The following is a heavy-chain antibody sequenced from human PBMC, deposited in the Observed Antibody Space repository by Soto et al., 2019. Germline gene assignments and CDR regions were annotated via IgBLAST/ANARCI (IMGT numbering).Heavy chain of an antibody. CDR3: AMGDGDYHDGNGYLGRQ. D-gene: IGHD3-22*01. CDR1: GFTFSSYW. CDR2: IKSDGSGA. Sequence: EVQLVESGGDLVQPGGSLRLSCAASGFTFSSYWMHWVRQAPGKGLVWVSRIKSDGSGAIYADSVKGRFTVSRDNAKNTLYLLMNSLSTEDTAVYYCAMGDGDYHDGNGYLGRQWGQGTRVTVSS. J-gene: IGHJ4*02. V-gene: IGHV3-74*01.